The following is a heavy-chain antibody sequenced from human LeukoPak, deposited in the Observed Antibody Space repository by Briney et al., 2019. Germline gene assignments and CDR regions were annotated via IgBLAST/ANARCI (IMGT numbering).Heavy chain of an antibody. J-gene: IGHJ4*02. Sequence: SETLSLTCTVSGGSISSYYWSWIRQPPGKGLEWIGYIYYSGSTNYNPSLKSRVTISVDTSKNQFSLKLSSVTAADTAVYYCARGMGGYLFDYWGQGTLATVSS. CDR3: ARGMGGYLFDY. V-gene: IGHV4-59*01. CDR2: IYYSGST. CDR1: GGSISSYY. D-gene: IGHD1-26*01.